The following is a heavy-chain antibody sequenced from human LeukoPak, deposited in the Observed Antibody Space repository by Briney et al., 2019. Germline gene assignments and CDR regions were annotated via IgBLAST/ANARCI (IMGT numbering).Heavy chain of an antibody. CDR2: MNPNSGNT. CDR1: GYTFTNYD. V-gene: IGHV1-8*01. D-gene: IGHD3-22*01. Sequence: ASVKVSCKASGYTFTNYDINWVRQATGQGLERMGWMNPNSGNTGYAQKFQGRVTMTRNTSISTAYMELSSLRSEDTAVYYCAKSYDSSGYYSFEYFHPWRQGTLVTVSS. J-gene: IGHJ1*01. CDR3: AKSYDSSGYYSFEYFHP.